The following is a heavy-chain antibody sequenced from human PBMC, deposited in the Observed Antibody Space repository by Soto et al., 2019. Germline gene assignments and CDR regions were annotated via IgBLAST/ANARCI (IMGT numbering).Heavy chain of an antibody. CDR2: IYYSGST. CDR1: GGSISSGGYY. CDR3: AWQYSYGYPLDY. J-gene: IGHJ4*02. V-gene: IGHV4-31*03. D-gene: IGHD5-18*01. Sequence: QVQLQESGPGLVKPSQTLSLTCTVSGGSISSGGYYWSWIRQHPGKGLEWIGYIYYSGSTYYNPSLKSRVTLSLDTSKNQFALKLSSVTAADAAVYYCAWQYSYGYPLDYWGQGTLVTVSS.